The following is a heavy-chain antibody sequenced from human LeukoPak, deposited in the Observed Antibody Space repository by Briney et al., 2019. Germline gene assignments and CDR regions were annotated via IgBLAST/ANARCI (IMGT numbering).Heavy chain of an antibody. CDR1: GYTLTELS. CDR2: FDPEDGET. D-gene: IGHD2-2*01. V-gene: IGHV1-24*01. Sequence: GASVKVSCKVSGYTLTELSMHWVRQAPGKGLEWMGGFDPEDGETIYAQKFQGRVTMTEDTSTDTAYMELSSLRSEDTAVYYCARDKRYCSSTSCSIDYWGQGTLVTVSS. CDR3: ARDKRYCSSTSCSIDY. J-gene: IGHJ4*02.